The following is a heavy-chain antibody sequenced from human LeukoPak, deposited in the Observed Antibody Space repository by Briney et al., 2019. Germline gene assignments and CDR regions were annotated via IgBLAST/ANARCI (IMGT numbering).Heavy chain of an antibody. J-gene: IGHJ6*02. CDR3: ARAPDYDILTGYSNYYYYGMDV. CDR1: GYTFTSYG. V-gene: IGHV1-18*01. Sequence: ASVKVSCKASGYTFTSYGISWVRQAPGQGLEWMGWISAYNGNTNYAKKLQGRVTMTTDTSTSTAYMELRSLRSDDTAVYYCARAPDYDILTGYSNYYYYGMDVWGQGTTVTVSS. D-gene: IGHD3-9*01. CDR2: ISAYNGNT.